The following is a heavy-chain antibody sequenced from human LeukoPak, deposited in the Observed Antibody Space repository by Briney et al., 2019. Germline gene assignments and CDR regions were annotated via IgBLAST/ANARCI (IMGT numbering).Heavy chain of an antibody. V-gene: IGHV3-11*01. CDR1: GFTFSDHY. CDR2: ISSSGSTM. D-gene: IGHD2-2*01. CDR3: ARVTIGYCSSANCYGGAFDI. J-gene: IGHJ3*02. Sequence: GGSLRLSCAASGFTFSDHYMTWIRQAPGKGLEWVSYISSSGSTMYYADSVKGRFTISRDNAKNSLYLQMNSLRAEDTAVYYCARVTIGYCSSANCYGGAFDIWGQGTMVTVSS.